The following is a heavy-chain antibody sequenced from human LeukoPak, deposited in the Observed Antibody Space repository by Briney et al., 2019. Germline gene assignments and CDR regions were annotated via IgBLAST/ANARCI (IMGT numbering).Heavy chain of an antibody. Sequence: PSETLSLTCTVSGGSISSYYWSWIRQPPGKGLEWIGYIYYSGSTNYNPSLKSRVTISVDTSKNQFSLKLSSVTAADTAVYYCARVNGGYAFDIWGQGTMVTVSS. J-gene: IGHJ3*02. CDR2: IYYSGST. D-gene: IGHD3-16*01. CDR1: GGSISSYY. CDR3: ARVNGGYAFDI. V-gene: IGHV4-59*01.